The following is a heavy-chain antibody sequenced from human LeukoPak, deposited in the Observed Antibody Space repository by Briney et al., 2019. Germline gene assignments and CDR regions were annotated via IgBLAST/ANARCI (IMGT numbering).Heavy chain of an antibody. D-gene: IGHD5-12*01. Sequence: GGSLRLSCAASGFTFSSYWMSWVRQAPGKGLEWVANIKQDGSEKYYVDSVKGRSTISRDNAKNSLYLQMNSLRAEDTAVYYCARDSGYDHEDYWGQGTLVTVSS. CDR3: ARDSGYDHEDY. J-gene: IGHJ4*02. CDR2: IKQDGSEK. CDR1: GFTFSSYW. V-gene: IGHV3-7*01.